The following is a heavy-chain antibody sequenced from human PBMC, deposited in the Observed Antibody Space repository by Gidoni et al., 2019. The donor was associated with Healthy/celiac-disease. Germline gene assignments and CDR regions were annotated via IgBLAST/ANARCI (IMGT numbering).Heavy chain of an antibody. CDR3: ARDRSPSAAYYYDSSGYIAFDI. CDR2: ISSSSSYI. CDR1: GFTFSSYS. D-gene: IGHD3-22*01. V-gene: IGHV3-21*01. J-gene: IGHJ3*02. Sequence: EVQLVESGGGLVKPGGSLRLSCAASGFTFSSYSMNWVRQAPGKGLEWVSSISSSSSYIYYADSVKGRFTISRDNAKNSLYLQMNSLRAEDTAVYYCARDRSPSAAYYYDSSGYIAFDIWGQGTMVTVSS.